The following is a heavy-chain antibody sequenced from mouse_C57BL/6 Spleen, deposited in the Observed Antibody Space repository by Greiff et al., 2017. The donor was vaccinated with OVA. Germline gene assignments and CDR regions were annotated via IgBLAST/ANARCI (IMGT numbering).Heavy chain of an antibody. J-gene: IGHJ1*03. V-gene: IGHV3-6*01. CDR3: ARDRGFYWYFDV. D-gene: IGHD3-1*01. Sequence: EVQLVESGPGLVKPSQSLSLTCSVTGYSITSGYYWNWIRQFPGNKLEWMGYISYDGSNNYNPSLKNRISITRDTSKNQFFLKLNSVTTEDTATYYCARDRGFYWYFDVWGTGTTVTVSS. CDR1: GYSITSGYY. CDR2: ISYDGSN.